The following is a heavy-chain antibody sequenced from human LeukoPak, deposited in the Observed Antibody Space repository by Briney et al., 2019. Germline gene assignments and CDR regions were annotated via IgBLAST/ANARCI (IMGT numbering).Heavy chain of an antibody. D-gene: IGHD6-6*01. CDR1: GYTFPDYG. CDR2: ISGYNGHT. CDR3: ARDQNTAGRPDY. Sequence: ASVKVSCKASGYTFPDYGISWVRQAPGQGLEWVGWISGYNGHTNYAQKFQGRVTMTTDTSTSTVYMELRTLRSDDTAVYYCARDQNTAGRPDYWGQGTLVTVSS. V-gene: IGHV1-18*01. J-gene: IGHJ4*02.